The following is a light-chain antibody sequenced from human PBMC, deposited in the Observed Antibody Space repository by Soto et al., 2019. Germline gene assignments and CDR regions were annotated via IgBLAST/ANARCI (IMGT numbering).Light chain of an antibody. CDR2: AAS. CDR1: QSISTY. CDR3: QHGYSTPLT. Sequence: DIQMTQSPSSLSSSVGDRVTITCRASQSISTYLHWYQQKPGKAPNLLIYAASTLQTGVPSRFSGSGSGTDFTLTIRSLQPEDFANYFCQHGYSTPLTFGGGTKVDIK. V-gene: IGKV1-39*01. J-gene: IGKJ4*01.